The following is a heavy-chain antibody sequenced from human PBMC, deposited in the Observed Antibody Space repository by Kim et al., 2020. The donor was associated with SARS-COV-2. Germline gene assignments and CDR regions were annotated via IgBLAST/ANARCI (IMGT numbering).Heavy chain of an antibody. Sequence: GGSLRLSCAASGFTFDDYAMHWVRQAPGKGLEWVSGISWNSGSIGYADSVKGRFTISRDNAKNSLYLQMNSLRAEDTALYYCAKAVSWGTAMPYGMDVWGQGTTVTVSS. D-gene: IGHD5-18*01. CDR1: GFTFDDYA. J-gene: IGHJ6*02. CDR2: ISWNSGSI. V-gene: IGHV3-9*01. CDR3: AKAVSWGTAMPYGMDV.